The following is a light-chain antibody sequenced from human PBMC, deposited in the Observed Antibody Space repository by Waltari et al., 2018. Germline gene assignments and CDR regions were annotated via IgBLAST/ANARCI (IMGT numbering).Light chain of an antibody. J-gene: IGKJ2*02. Sequence: DIQMTQSPSTLSASVGDRVTITCRASQNIDTSLAWYQQKPGKAPKLLIYKASRLEKGVSSRFSGSGSGTDFTLTISGLQPDDFATYYCHQFSSLGGTFGQGTKVDIK. CDR2: KAS. V-gene: IGKV1-5*03. CDR3: HQFSSLGGT. CDR1: QNIDTS.